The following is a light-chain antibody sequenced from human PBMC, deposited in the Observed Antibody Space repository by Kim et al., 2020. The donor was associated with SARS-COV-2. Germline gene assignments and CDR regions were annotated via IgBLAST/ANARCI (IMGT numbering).Light chain of an antibody. J-gene: IGLJ2*01. CDR2: GKN. Sequence: SSELTQDPAVSVALGQTVRITCQGDSLRSYYASWYQQKPGQAPVLVIYGKNNRPSGIPDRFSSSSSGNTASLTITGAQAEDEADYYCYSRDSSGNQVVFGGGTKLTVL. CDR3: YSRDSSGNQVV. V-gene: IGLV3-19*01. CDR1: SLRSYY.